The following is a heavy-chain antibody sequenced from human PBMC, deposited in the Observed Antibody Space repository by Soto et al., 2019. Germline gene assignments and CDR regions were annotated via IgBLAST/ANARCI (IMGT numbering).Heavy chain of an antibody. V-gene: IGHV3-21*01. Sequence: EVRLVESGGGLVKPGGSLRLSCAASGFTVSAFSMNWVRQAPGKGLEWLSSINEDSTYIYYGDSLRSRSTISRDNAKASLYLQIVSLRAENTAVYYGVRDVGRYFRSGYMDVWGDGATVIVS. D-gene: IGHD3-9*01. CDR3: VRDVGRYFRSGYMDV. CDR1: GFTVSAFS. J-gene: IGHJ6*03. CDR2: INEDSTYI.